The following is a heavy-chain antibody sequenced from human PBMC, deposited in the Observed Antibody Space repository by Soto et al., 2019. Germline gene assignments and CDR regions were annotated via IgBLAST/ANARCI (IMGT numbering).Heavy chain of an antibody. CDR2: INAGNGNT. V-gene: IGHV1-3*01. J-gene: IGHJ6*02. CDR3: ARKVSKHSYYYGMDV. CDR1: GYTFTSYA. Sequence: ASVKVSCKASGYTFTSYAMHWVRQAPGQRLEWMGWINAGNGNTKYSQKFQGRVTITRDTSASTAYMELSSLRSEDTAVYYCARKVSKHSYYYGMDVWGQRTTVTVSS. D-gene: IGHD2-2*01.